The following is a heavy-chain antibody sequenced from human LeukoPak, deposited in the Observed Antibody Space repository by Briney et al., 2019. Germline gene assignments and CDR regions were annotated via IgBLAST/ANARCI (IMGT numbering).Heavy chain of an antibody. CDR3: ARQAMTRLRWFDP. V-gene: IGHV4-39*01. CDR2: INHSGST. J-gene: IGHJ5*02. Sequence: SETLSLTCTVSGGSISSGSYYWSWIRQPPGKGLEWIGEINHSGSTNYNPSLKSRVTISVDTSKNQFSLKLSSVTAADTAVYYCARQAMTRLRWFDPWGQGTLVTVSS. CDR1: GGSISSGSYY.